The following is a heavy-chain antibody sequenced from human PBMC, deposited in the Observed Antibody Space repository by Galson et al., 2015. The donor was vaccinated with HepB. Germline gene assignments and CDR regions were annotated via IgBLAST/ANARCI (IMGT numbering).Heavy chain of an antibody. V-gene: IGHV1-24*01. Sequence: SVKVSCKVSGYTLTELSMHWVRQAPGKGLEWMGGFDPEDGETIYAQKFQGRVTMTEDTSTDTAYMELSSLRSEDTAVYYCATALAVATTGGIYYYYGMDVCGQGTTVTVS. D-gene: IGHD6-19*01. J-gene: IGHJ6*02. CDR2: FDPEDGET. CDR3: ATALAVATTGGIYYYYGMDV. CDR1: GYTLTELS.